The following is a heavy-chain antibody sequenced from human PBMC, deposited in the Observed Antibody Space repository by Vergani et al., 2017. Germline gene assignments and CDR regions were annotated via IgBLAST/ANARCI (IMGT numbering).Heavy chain of an antibody. J-gene: IGHJ6*03. CDR1: GYPFTRHY. D-gene: IGHD3-3*01. CDR2: INPSGGST. Sequence: QVQLVQSGAEVKKSGASVKVSCKASGYPFTRHYMHWVRQAPGQGLEWMGIINPSGGSTSYAQKFQGRVTMTRDTSTSTVYMRLSSLRSEDTAVYYCARDGQEDFWSGPGDYYYYMDVWGKGTTVTVSS. CDR3: ARDGQEDFWSGPGDYYYYMDV. V-gene: IGHV1-46*01.